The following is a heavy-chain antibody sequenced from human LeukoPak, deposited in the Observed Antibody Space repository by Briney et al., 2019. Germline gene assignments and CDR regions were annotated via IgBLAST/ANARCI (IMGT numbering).Heavy chain of an antibody. Sequence: PGGSLRLSCAASGFTFSSYAMSWVRQAPGKGLEWVSAIIGSGGSTYYADSVKGRFTISRDNSKNTLYLQMNSLRAEDTAVYYCAKDRVGAYYYGSGSYSFDYWGQGTLVTVSS. CDR1: GFTFSSYA. V-gene: IGHV3-23*01. J-gene: IGHJ4*02. CDR3: AKDRVGAYYYGSGSYSFDY. D-gene: IGHD3-10*01. CDR2: IIGSGGST.